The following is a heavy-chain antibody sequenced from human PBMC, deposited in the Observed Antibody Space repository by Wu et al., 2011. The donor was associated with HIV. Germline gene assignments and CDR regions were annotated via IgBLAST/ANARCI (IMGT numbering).Heavy chain of an antibody. V-gene: IGHV1-69*14. Sequence: QVQLVQSGAEVKKPGSSVKVSCKASGATFSSYAISWVRQAPGQGLEWMGVFIPMFGTTTYARNFQGGVTLTADKSTSTAYMELRSLRSEDTAVYYCARGGIVGAPFDYWGQGTLVTVSS. J-gene: IGHJ4*02. D-gene: IGHD1-26*01. CDR3: ARGGIVGAPFDY. CDR2: FIPMFGTT. CDR1: GATFSSYA.